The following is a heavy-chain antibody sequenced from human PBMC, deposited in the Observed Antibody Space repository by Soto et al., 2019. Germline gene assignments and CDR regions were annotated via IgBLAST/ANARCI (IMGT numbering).Heavy chain of an antibody. CDR1: GYTFTAYY. J-gene: IGHJ4*02. CDR3: ARGGYTYGYGLDY. D-gene: IGHD5-18*01. V-gene: IGHV1-2*04. Sequence: QVQLVQSGAEVKKLGASVKVSCKASGYTFTAYYIHWVRQAPGQGLEWVGWINPNSGDTNYAQRFQGWVTMTGDTSVSTDYMDLTRVRSDDTAVYYCARGGYTYGYGLDYWGQGTLVTVSS. CDR2: INPNSGDT.